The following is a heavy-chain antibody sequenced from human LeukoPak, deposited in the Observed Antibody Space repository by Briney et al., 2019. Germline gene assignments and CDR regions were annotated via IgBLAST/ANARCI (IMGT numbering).Heavy chain of an antibody. CDR1: GFTFDDYA. CDR3: AKEGSGWYMRDYRYQYYFDY. V-gene: IGHV3-9*01. D-gene: IGHD6-19*01. CDR2: ISWNSGSI. J-gene: IGHJ4*02. Sequence: PGGSPRLSCAASGFTFDDYAMHWVRQAPGKGLEWVSGISWNSGSIGYADSVKGRFTISRDNAKNSLYLQMNSLRAEDTALYYCAKEGSGWYMRDYRYQYYFDYWGQGTLVTVSS.